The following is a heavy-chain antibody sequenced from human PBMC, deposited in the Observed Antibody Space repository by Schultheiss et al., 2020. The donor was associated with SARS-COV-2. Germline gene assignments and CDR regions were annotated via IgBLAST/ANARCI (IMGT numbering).Heavy chain of an antibody. D-gene: IGHD2-15*01. CDR3: ARAVYCSGGSCYYFDY. CDR1: GGSISSSNW. Sequence: SQTLSLTCAVSGGSISSSNWWSWIRQPPGKGLEWIGYIYHSGSTYYNPSLKSRVTISVDKSKNQFSLKLSSVTAADTAVYYCARAVYCSGGSCYYFDYWGQGTLVTVAS. J-gene: IGHJ4*02. CDR2: IYHSGST. V-gene: IGHV4-30-2*01.